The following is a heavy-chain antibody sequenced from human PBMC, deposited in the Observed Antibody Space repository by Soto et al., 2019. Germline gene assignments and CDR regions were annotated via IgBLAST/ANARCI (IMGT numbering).Heavy chain of an antibody. V-gene: IGHV2-5*02. D-gene: IGHD3-16*02. Sequence: SGPTLVKPTQTLTLTCTFSGFSLSTSGVGVGWIRQPPGKALEWLALIYWDDDKRYSPSLKSRLTITKDTPKNQVVLTMTNMDPVDTATYYCAHSKGYLDDYIWGSYRYRHVTGYYFDYWGQGTLVTVSS. J-gene: IGHJ4*02. CDR2: IYWDDDK. CDR1: GFSLSTSGVG. CDR3: AHSKGYLDDYIWGSYRYRHVTGYYFDY.